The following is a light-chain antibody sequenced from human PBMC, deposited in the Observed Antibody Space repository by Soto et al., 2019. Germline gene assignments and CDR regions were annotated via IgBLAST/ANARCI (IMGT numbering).Light chain of an antibody. J-gene: IGKJ2*01. V-gene: IGKV1-39*01. CDR3: QQSYTTPRT. Sequence: DIPMTQSPSSLSASVGDRVTLTCRASQTINSFLNWYQQKPGKAPKLLIYAASSLPSGVPSRFSGSGSGTDFTLTITSLQPGDFATYYCQQSYTTPRTFGQGTRLEI. CDR1: QTINSF. CDR2: AAS.